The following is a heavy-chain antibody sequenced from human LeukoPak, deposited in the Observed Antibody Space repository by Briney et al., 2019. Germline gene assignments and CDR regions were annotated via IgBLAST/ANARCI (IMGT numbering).Heavy chain of an antibody. Sequence: GGSLRLSCAASGFIFNEAWMNWVRQAPAKGLEWVGRIKRNADGGTTDYAAPVKGRFTVSRDDSKNTLYLQMDSLKTEDTAVYYCTTGPKYEDYVWDGYWGQGTLVTVSS. J-gene: IGHJ4*02. V-gene: IGHV3-15*07. D-gene: IGHD3-16*01. CDR3: TTGPKYEDYVWDGY. CDR1: GFIFNEAW. CDR2: IKRNADGGTT.